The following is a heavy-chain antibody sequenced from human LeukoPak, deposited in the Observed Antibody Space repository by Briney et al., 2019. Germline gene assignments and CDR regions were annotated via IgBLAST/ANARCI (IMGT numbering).Heavy chain of an antibody. J-gene: IGHJ2*01. D-gene: IGHD3-16*01. CDR1: GGSISSGSYY. Sequence: PSETLSLTCTVSGGSISSGSYYWSWIRQPAGKGLEWIGRIYTSGSTNYNPSFKSRVTISVDTSKNQFSLKLSSVTAADTAVYYCARDPVFWGDWYFDLWGRGTLVTVSS. CDR3: ARDPVFWGDWYFDL. CDR2: IYTSGST. V-gene: IGHV4-61*02.